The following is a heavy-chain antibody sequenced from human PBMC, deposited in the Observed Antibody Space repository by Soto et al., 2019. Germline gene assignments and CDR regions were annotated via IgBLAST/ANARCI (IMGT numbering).Heavy chain of an antibody. CDR3: ARVSSGSYYYFDY. Sequence: SVKVSCKASGGTFSSYAISWVRQAPGQGLEWMGGIIPIFGTANYAQKFQGRATITADESTSTAYRELSSLRSEDTAVYYCARVSSGSYYYFDYWGQGTLGTVSS. CDR1: GGTFSSYA. V-gene: IGHV1-69*13. CDR2: IIPIFGTA. D-gene: IGHD1-26*01. J-gene: IGHJ4*02.